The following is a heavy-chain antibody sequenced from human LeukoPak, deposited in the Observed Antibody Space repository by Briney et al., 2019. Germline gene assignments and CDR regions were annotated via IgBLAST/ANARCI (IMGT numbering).Heavy chain of an antibody. Sequence: SETLSLTCTVSGGSISSSSYYWGWIRQPPGKGLEWIGSIYYSGSTYYNPSLKSRVTISVDTSKNQFSLKLSSVTAADTAVYYCARDGYDSSGYYPGSYYYYMDVWGKGTTVTVSS. CDR1: GGSISSSSYY. V-gene: IGHV4-39*07. D-gene: IGHD3-22*01. CDR2: IYYSGST. J-gene: IGHJ6*03. CDR3: ARDGYDSSGYYPGSYYYYMDV.